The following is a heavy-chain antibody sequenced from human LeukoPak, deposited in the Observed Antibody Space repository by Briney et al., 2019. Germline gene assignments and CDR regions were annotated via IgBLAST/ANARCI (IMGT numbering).Heavy chain of an antibody. V-gene: IGHV3-21*01. Sequence: GGSLRLSCAASGFTFSSCSMNWVRQAPGKGLEWVSSISSSSSYIYYADSVKGRFTISRDNAKNSLYLQMNSLRAEDTAVYYCARTGTLGNWFDPWGQGTLVTVSS. CDR3: ARTGTLGNWFDP. D-gene: IGHD3-10*01. J-gene: IGHJ5*02. CDR1: GFTFSSCS. CDR2: ISSSSSYI.